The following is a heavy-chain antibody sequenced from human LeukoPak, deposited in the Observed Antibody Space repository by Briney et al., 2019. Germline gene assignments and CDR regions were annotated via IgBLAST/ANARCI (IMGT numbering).Heavy chain of an antibody. D-gene: IGHD3-10*01. CDR2: IHHSKGT. J-gene: IGHJ4*02. CDR3: VRATAAGSGRAFDY. Sequence: SETLSLTCAVYGESLSDYYWTWIRQFPGKGLEWIGEIHHSKGTNYNPSLKSRLTMSVDRSKNQFSLELSSVTAADTAIYYCVRATAAGSGRAFDYWAQGSLVPVSS. V-gene: IGHV4-34*01. CDR1: GESLSDYY.